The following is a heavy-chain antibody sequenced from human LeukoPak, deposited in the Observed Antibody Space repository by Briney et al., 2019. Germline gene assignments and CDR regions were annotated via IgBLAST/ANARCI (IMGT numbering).Heavy chain of an antibody. CDR3: ARGGYSGYDWDY. J-gene: IGHJ4*02. V-gene: IGHV3-53*01. CDR1: GFTVSTNY. Sequence: PGGSLRLSCAASGFTVSTNYMSWVRQAPGKGLEWVSVIYSSGSTYYADSVKGRVTISRDNSKTTLYLKMNSLRAEDTAVYYCARGGYSGYDWDYWGQGTLVTVSS. D-gene: IGHD5-12*01. CDR2: IYSSGST.